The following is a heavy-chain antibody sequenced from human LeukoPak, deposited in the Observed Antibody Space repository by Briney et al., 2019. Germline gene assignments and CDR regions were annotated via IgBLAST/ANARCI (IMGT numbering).Heavy chain of an antibody. J-gene: IGHJ4*02. Sequence: SETLSLTCAVYGGSFSGYYWSWIRQPPGKGLEWIGYIYYSGSTNYNPSLKSRVTISVDTSKNQFSLKLSSVTAADTAVYYCAAEVGDYVDYWGQGTLVTVSS. V-gene: IGHV4-59*01. D-gene: IGHD1-26*01. CDR2: IYYSGST. CDR1: GGSFSGYY. CDR3: AAEVGDYVDY.